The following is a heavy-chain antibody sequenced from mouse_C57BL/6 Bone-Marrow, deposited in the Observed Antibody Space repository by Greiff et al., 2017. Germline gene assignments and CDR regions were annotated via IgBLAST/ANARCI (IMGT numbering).Heavy chain of an antibody. V-gene: IGHV1-80*01. D-gene: IGHD1-1*01. CDR1: GYAFSSYW. Sequence: QVQLQQSGAELVKPGASVKISCKASGYAFSSYWMNWVKQRPGKGLEWIGQIYPGDGDTNYNGKFKGKATLTADKSSSTAYMQLSSLTTEDSAVYFCARSTVVAEYFDVWGTGTTVTVSS. CDR3: ARSTVVAEYFDV. CDR2: IYPGDGDT. J-gene: IGHJ1*03.